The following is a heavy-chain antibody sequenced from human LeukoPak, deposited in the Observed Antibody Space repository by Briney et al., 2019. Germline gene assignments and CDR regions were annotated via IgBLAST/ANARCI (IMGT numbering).Heavy chain of an antibody. V-gene: IGHV3-7*01. CDR1: GFTFSSYW. D-gene: IGHD3-10*01. CDR2: IKQDGSEK. Sequence: GGSLSLSCAASGFTFSSYWMSWVRQAPGKGLEWVANIKQDGSEKYYVDSVKGRFTISRDNAKNSLYLQMNSLRAEDTAVYYCARVDYYGSGSSPRAYFFDYWGQGTLVTVSS. J-gene: IGHJ4*02. CDR3: ARVDYYGSGSSPRAYFFDY.